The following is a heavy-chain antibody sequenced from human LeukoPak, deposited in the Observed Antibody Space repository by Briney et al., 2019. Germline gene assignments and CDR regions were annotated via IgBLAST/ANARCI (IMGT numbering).Heavy chain of an antibody. J-gene: IGHJ4*02. D-gene: IGHD3-22*01. CDR1: GGSISSGDYY. Sequence: PSQTLSLTCTVSGGSISSGDYYWSWIRQPPGKGLEWIGYIYYSGSTYYNPSLKSRVTISVDTSKNQFSLKVNSVTAADTAVYYCATSIGTKETLIWGLSFDNWGQGTLVTVSS. CDR2: IYYSGST. CDR3: ATSIGTKETLIWGLSFDN. V-gene: IGHV4-30-4*08.